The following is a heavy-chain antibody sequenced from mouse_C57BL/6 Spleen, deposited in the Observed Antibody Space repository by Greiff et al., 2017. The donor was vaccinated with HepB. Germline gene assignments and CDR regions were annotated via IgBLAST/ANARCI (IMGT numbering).Heavy chain of an antibody. J-gene: IGHJ2*01. Sequence: EVNVVESGGDLVKPGGSLKLSCAASGFTFSSYGMSWVRQTPDKRLEWVATISSGGSYTYYPDSVKGRFTISRDNAKNTLYLQMSSLKSEDTAMYYCARQGPSFDYWGQGTTLTVSS. CDR1: GFTFSSYG. V-gene: IGHV5-6*01. CDR3: ARQGPSFDY. CDR2: ISSGGSYT. D-gene: IGHD3-3*01.